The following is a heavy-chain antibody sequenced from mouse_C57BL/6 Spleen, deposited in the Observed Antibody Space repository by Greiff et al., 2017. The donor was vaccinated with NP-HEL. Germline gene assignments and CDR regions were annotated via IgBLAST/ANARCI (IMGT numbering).Heavy chain of an antibody. CDR2: IDPETGGT. Sequence: QVQLKQSGAELVRPGASVTLSCKASGYTFTDYEMHWVKQTPVHGLEWIGAIDPETGGTAYNQKFTGKATLTADKSSSTAYMELRSLTSEDSAVYYCTRWGFPYAMDYWGQGTSVTVSS. J-gene: IGHJ4*01. CDR3: TRWGFPYAMDY. V-gene: IGHV1-15*01. CDR1: GYTFTDYE.